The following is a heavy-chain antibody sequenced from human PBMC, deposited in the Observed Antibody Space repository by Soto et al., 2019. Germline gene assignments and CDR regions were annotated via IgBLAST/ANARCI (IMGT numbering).Heavy chain of an antibody. Sequence: QVQLVQSGAEVKKPGSSVKVSCKASGGTFSSYAISWVRQAPGQGLEWMGGIIPISGTANYAQKFQGRVTFTADESTSTAYRELSRLSSEDTAVDYCARSQGSSTSLEIYYYYYYGMDVWGQGTTVTVSS. D-gene: IGHD2-2*01. CDR2: IIPISGTA. J-gene: IGHJ6*02. CDR3: ARSQGSSTSLEIYYYYYYGMDV. CDR1: GGTFSSYA. V-gene: IGHV1-69*01.